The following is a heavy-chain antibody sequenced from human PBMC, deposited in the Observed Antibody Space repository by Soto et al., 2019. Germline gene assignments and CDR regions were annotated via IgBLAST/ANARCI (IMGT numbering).Heavy chain of an antibody. Sequence: QVQLVESGGGVVQSGRSLTLSCAASGFSLRTYGIHWIRRAPGKGLEWVAFIRYDGTKKFYANSVKGRSTISKDNSNNILYVQMSGLRAEDTAVYYCARDVVTAVAGSVNWFAPWGHGTLVTVSS. J-gene: IGHJ5*02. V-gene: IGHV3-33*01. CDR1: GFSLRTYG. CDR2: IRYDGTKK. CDR3: ARDVVTAVAGSVNWFAP. D-gene: IGHD6-19*01.